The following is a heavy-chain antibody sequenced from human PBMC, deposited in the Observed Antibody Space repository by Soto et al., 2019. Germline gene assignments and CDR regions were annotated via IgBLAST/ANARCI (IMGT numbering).Heavy chain of an antibody. J-gene: IGHJ6*02. CDR3: ARDQFFGSASSNNRYSYFYGMDV. V-gene: IGHV3-53*01. D-gene: IGHD3-10*01. Sequence: GSLRLSCAASGFTVSSNYMSWVRQPPGKGLEWVSYIYSDGTTYYADSVKGRFTISRDNSKNTLYLHMNSLRVEDTAVYYCARDQFFGSASSNNRYSYFYGMDVWGQGTTVTVSS. CDR2: IYSDGTT. CDR1: GFTVSSNY.